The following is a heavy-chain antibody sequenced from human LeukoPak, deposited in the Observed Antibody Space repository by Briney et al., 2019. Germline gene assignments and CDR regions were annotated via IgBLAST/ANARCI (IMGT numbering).Heavy chain of an antibody. CDR2: ISYDGNNK. CDR3: ARGGNWGYFDY. J-gene: IGHJ4*02. D-gene: IGHD7-27*01. CDR1: GFSFNMFP. V-gene: IGHV3-30*04. Sequence: GESLRLSCAASGFSFNMFPMHWVRQAPGKGLECVAVISYDGNNKYYADSVNGRFTISRDNSKNTLFLQMNSLRTEDTAIYHCARGGNWGYFDYWGQGTLVTVSS.